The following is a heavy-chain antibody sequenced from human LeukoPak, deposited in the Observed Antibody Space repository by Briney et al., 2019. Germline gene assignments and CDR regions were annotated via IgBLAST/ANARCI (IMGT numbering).Heavy chain of an antibody. CDR2: IHHSGSA. CDR3: VRNGDYSADY. J-gene: IGHJ4*02. V-gene: IGHV4-4*02. D-gene: IGHD4-17*01. CDR1: GVSISTGYW. Sequence: SETLSLTCAVSGVSISTGYWWSWVGQPPGERLEWIGEIHHSGSAAYNPSLKSRVIISVDKSKNQVSLNLNSVTAADTAVYYCVRNGDYSADYWGQGTLVTVSS.